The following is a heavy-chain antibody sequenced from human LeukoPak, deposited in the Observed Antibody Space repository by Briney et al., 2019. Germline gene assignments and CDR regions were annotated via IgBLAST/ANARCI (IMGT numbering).Heavy chain of an antibody. Sequence: ASVKVSCKASGYTFTNYDINWVRQATGQGLEWMGWMNPNSGNTGYAQKFQGRVTMTRNTSISTTYMELSSLRSEDTAVYYCARGSDLSGGDYWGQGTLVTVSS. CDR2: MNPNSGNT. J-gene: IGHJ4*02. V-gene: IGHV1-8*01. CDR3: ARGSDLSGGDY. CDR1: GYTFTNYD. D-gene: IGHD2-15*01.